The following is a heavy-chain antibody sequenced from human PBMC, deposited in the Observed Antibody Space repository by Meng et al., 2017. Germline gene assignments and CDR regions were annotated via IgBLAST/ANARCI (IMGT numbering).Heavy chain of an antibody. J-gene: IGHJ2*01. CDR2: ISAYNGNT. CDR1: GDTFTGYY. Sequence: QLGQCGAEVQKPGASVKASCKASGDTFTGYYMHWVRQAPGQGLEWMGWISAYNGNTNYAQKLQGRVTMTTDTSTSTAYMELRSLRSDDTAVYYCARVGLKLGPSRGSWYFDLWGRGTLVTVSS. D-gene: IGHD7-27*01. V-gene: IGHV1-18*04. CDR3: ARVGLKLGPSRGSWYFDL.